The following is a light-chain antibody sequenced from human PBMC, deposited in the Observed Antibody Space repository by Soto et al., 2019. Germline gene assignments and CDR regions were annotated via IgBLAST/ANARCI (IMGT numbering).Light chain of an antibody. V-gene: IGLV1-40*01. CDR2: GNN. CDR1: SPNIGAGFD. J-gene: IGLJ1*01. Sequence: QSVLTQPPSVSGAPGQRVTISCTGSSPNIGAGFDVHWYQQLPGTAPKLVIYGNNNRPSGVPDRFSGSKSGTSASLAITGLQAEDEADYYCQSYDSSLSGDVFGTGTKVTVL. CDR3: QSYDSSLSGDV.